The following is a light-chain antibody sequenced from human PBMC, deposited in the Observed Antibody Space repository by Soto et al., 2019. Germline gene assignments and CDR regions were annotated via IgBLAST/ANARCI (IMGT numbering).Light chain of an antibody. J-gene: IGLJ1*01. CDR2: DVS. Sequence: QSALTQPASVPGSPGQSITISCTGANSDIGNYDFVSWYRQHPGEAPKVLIFDVSNRPSGISNRFSGSKSGNTASLTIYGLQAEDEADYFCSSYTSTSSFYVFGTGTKLTVL. V-gene: IGLV2-14*03. CDR3: SSYTSTSSFYV. CDR1: NSDIGNYDF.